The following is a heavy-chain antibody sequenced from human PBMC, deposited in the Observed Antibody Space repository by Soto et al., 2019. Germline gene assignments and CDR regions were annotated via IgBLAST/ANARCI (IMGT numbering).Heavy chain of an antibody. Sequence: GGSLRLSWAASGCSFSSYTMSWIRQAPGKGLEWISSITRSSTTMYYRDSVKGRFTIARDNAKTSLYLQMNSLRAEDTAVYYCARHPERIAQIGWFDPWGQGTLVTVSS. CDR1: GCSFSSYT. V-gene: IGHV3-48*01. J-gene: IGHJ5*02. CDR2: ITRSSTTM. CDR3: ARHPERIAQIGWFDP. D-gene: IGHD6-13*01.